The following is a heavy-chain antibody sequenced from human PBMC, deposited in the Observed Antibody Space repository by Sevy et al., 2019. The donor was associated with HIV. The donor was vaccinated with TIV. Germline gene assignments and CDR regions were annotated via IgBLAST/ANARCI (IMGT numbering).Heavy chain of an antibody. D-gene: IGHD3-10*01. J-gene: IGHJ4*02. Sequence: SETLSLTCAVSGYFISSGYYWAWIRQPPGKGLEWIGSIYHSGTTFYNPSLKSRITMSVDTSKNQFSLNLTTVTAADTAVYYCGGVVPGDHFDYWGQGTLVTVSS. CDR1: GYFISSGYY. CDR3: GGVVPGDHFDY. CDR2: IYHSGTT. V-gene: IGHV4-38-2*01.